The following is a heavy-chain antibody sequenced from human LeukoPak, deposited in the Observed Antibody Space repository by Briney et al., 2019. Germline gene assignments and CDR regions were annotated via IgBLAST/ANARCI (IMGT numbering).Heavy chain of an antibody. CDR3: ARGGGYCGGNCYGIDY. V-gene: IGHV3-21*01. J-gene: IGHJ4*02. CDR1: GFTFSSYT. Sequence: GGSLRLSCAASGFTFSSYTINWVRQAPGKGLEWVSSISGTSTYIYYADSVKGRFTISRDNANNSLYLQMNSLRAEDTAVYYCARGGGYCGGNCYGIDYWGQGTLVIVSS. CDR2: ISGTSTYI. D-gene: IGHD2-21*01.